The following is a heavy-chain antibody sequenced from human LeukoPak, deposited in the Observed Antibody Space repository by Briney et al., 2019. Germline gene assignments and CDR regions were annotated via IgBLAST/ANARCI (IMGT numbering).Heavy chain of an antibody. CDR3: AREVHYYDSSGYPKYYFDY. D-gene: IGHD3-22*01. V-gene: IGHV4-39*07. CDR2: IYYSGST. Sequence: SETLSLTCTVSGGSISSSSYYWGWIRQPPGKGLEWIGSIYYSGSTYYNPSLKSRVTISVDTSKNQFSLKLSSVTAADTAVYYCAREVHYYDSSGYPKYYFDYWGQGTLVTVSS. J-gene: IGHJ4*02. CDR1: GGSISSSSYY.